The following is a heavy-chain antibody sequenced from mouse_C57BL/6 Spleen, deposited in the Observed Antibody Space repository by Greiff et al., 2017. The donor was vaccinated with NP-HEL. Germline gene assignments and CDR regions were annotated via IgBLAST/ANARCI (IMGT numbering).Heavy chain of an antibody. CDR1: GFNIKDDY. Sequence: EVKLMESGAELVRPGASVKLSCTASGFNIKDDYMHWVKQRPEQGLEWIGWIDPENGDTEYASKFQGKATITADTSSNTAYLQLSSLTSEDTAVYYCTHGSSRSYWYFDVWGTGTTVTVSS. CDR3: THGSSRSYWYFDV. CDR2: IDPENGDT. J-gene: IGHJ1*03. D-gene: IGHD1-1*01. V-gene: IGHV14-4*01.